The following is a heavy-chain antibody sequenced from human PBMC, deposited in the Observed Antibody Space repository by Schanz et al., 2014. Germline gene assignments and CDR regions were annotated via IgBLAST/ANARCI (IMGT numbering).Heavy chain of an antibody. V-gene: IGHV3-23*01. CDR3: ARDEGKDGYNLAFDV. J-gene: IGHJ3*01. Sequence: EVQLLESGGGFVQPGGSLRLSCVASGVTFSSYAMSWVRQAPGKGLEWVSAINGNGGITYYADPVKGRFTISRDNSKNTLYLQMNSLRVEDTAIYYCARDEGKDGYNLAFDVWGQGTLVTVSS. CDR2: INGNGGIT. D-gene: IGHD5-12*01. CDR1: GVTFSSYA.